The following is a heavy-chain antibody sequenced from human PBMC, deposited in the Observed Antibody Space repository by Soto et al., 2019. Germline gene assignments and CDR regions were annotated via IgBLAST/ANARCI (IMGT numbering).Heavy chain of an antibody. Sequence: PGGSLRLSCAASGFTFSSYWMHWVRQAPGKGLVWVSRINSGGSSTSYADSVKGRFTISRDNAKNTLYLQMNSLRAEDTAVYYCARDQAVAGPLEVSYWYFDLWGQGTLVTVSS. V-gene: IGHV3-74*01. CDR1: GFTFSSYW. J-gene: IGHJ2*01. D-gene: IGHD6-19*01. CDR2: INSGGSST. CDR3: ARDQAVAGPLEVSYWYFDL.